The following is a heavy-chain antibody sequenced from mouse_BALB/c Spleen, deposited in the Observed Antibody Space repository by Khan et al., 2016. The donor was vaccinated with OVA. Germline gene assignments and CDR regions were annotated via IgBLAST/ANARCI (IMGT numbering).Heavy chain of an antibody. V-gene: IGHV14-3*02. CDR3: VKPNWFVS. J-gene: IGHJ3*01. CDR2: IDPLNGDT. Sequence: VQLQQSGAELVKPGASVRLSCTGSGIRFNDTYMHWVRQRPEQDLEWIGRIDPLNGDTRYNPKLQGKATLTADTSSNPAYLQVSSLTSDDTAVXYWVKPNWFVSWGQETLVTIAA. CDR1: GIRFNDTY.